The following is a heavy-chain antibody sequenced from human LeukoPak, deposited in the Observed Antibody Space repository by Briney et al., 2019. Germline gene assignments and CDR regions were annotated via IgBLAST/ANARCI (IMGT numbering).Heavy chain of an antibody. Sequence: GGSLRLSCAASGFTFSSYAMSWVRQAPGKGLEWVSAISGSGGSTYYADSVKGRFTISRDNAKNSLYLQMDSLRAEDTAVYYCASQRRYYYDSSGYHYWGQGTLVTVSS. CDR2: ISGSGGST. CDR3: ASQRRYYYDSSGYHY. J-gene: IGHJ4*02. CDR1: GFTFSSYA. D-gene: IGHD3-22*01. V-gene: IGHV3-23*01.